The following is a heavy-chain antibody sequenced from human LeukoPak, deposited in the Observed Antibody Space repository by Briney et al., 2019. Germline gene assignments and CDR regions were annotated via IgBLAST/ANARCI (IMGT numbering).Heavy chain of an antibody. D-gene: IGHD2-21*02. J-gene: IGHJ4*02. CDR3: ASLVYCGGDCYTDY. CDR2: IRHDGRNK. CDR1: GFTFSSYG. V-gene: IGHV3-30*02. Sequence: PGGSLRLSCAASGFTFSSYGMHWVRQAPGKGLEWVTFIRHDGRNKYYADSLKGRFTISRDNAKKSLYLQMNSLRAEDTAVYYCASLVYCGGDCYTDYWGQGTLVTVSS.